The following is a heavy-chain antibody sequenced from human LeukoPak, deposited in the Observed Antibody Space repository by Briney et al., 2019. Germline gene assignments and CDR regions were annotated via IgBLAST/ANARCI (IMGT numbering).Heavy chain of an antibody. D-gene: IGHD3-10*01. CDR1: GFTFSSYG. CDR3: AKGDTMVRGVIIPYYFDY. J-gene: IGHJ4*02. V-gene: IGHV3-23*01. Sequence: GGSLRLSCAASGFTFSSYGMSWVRQAPGKGLEWVSAISRSGGSTYYADSVKGRFTISRDNSKNTLYLQMNSLRAEDTAVYYCAKGDTMVRGVIIPYYFDYWGQGTLVTVSS. CDR2: ISRSGGST.